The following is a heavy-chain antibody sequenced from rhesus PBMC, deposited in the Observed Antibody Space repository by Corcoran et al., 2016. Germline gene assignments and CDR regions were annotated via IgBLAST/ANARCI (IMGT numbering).Heavy chain of an antibody. CDR2: IYGSGGSN. D-gene: IGHD6-25*01. CDR1: GGSISGYYY. J-gene: IGHJ3*01. CDR3: ASDRRYSGSWILLDY. Sequence: QVQLQESGPGLVKPSETLSLTCAVSGGSISGYYYWSWIRQPPGKGREWIGSIYGSGGSNYLTPSLKSRVTLSVDTSKNQFSLKLSSVTAADMAVYYCASDRRYSGSWILLDYWGQGLRVTVSS. V-gene: IGHV4S14*01.